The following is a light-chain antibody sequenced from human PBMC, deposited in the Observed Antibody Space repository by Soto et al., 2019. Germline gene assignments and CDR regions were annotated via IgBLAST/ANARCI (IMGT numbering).Light chain of an antibody. J-gene: IGKJ1*01. V-gene: IGKV3-15*01. CDR3: QQYNDGPRT. Sequence: EIVMTQSPATVSVSPGERASLSCRASQSVSSDLAWYQQKPGQAPRLLIYGASTRATGISARFSGSGSGTEFPLTISSLQSEDFAVYYCQQYNDGPRTFGQGTKVEIK. CDR2: GAS. CDR1: QSVSSD.